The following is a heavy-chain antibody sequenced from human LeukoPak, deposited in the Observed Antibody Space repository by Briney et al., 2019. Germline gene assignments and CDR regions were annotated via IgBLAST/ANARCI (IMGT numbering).Heavy chain of an antibody. CDR2: ISGSGGST. J-gene: IGHJ4*02. Sequence: GGSLRLPCAASGFTFSSYAMSWVRQAPGKGLEWVSAISGSGGSTYYADSVKGRFTISRDNSKNTLYLQMNSLRAEDTAVYYCAKDRIVVVVAATNYYFDYWGQGTLVTVSS. CDR3: AKDRIVVVVAATNYYFDY. V-gene: IGHV3-23*01. D-gene: IGHD2-15*01. CDR1: GFTFSSYA.